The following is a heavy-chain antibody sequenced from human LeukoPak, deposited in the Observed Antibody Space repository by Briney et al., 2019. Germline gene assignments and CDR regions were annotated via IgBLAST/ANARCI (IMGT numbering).Heavy chain of an antibody. CDR2: MNPNSGNT. J-gene: IGHJ4*02. V-gene: IGHV1-8*01. Sequence: ASVKVSCKASGYTFTSYDINWVRQATGQGLEWMGWMNPNSGNTGYAQKFQGRVTMTRNTSISTAYMELSSLRSEDTAVYYCARVLQRSTSCPVGYWGQGTLATISS. CDR1: GYTFTSYD. CDR3: ARVLQRSTSCPVGY. D-gene: IGHD2-2*01.